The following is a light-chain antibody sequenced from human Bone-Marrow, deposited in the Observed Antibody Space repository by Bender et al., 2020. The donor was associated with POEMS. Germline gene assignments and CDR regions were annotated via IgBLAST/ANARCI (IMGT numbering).Light chain of an antibody. J-gene: IGLJ2*01. CDR3: QACDTYSVI. CDR1: ALGVKY. CDR2: QDT. V-gene: IGLV3-1*01. Sequence: SYEVTQPPSVSVSPVQTASITCSVDALGVKYVAWYQHKPGQSPVLVIYQDTKRPSGIPERFSVSNSGNTVTLTISGTQAMDEADYYCQACDTYSVIFGGGTKLTVL.